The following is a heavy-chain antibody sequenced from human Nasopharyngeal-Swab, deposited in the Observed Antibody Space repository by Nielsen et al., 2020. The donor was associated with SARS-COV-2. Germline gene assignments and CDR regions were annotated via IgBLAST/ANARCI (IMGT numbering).Heavy chain of an antibody. V-gene: IGHV4-59*01. Sequence: GSLRLSCTVSGGSISSYYWSWIRQPPGKGLEWIGYIYYSGSTSFNPSLKSRVTISVDTSKNQFSLKLSSVTAADTAVYYCATSDGGSGYSWGQGTLVTVSS. CDR2: IYYSGST. CDR1: GGSISSYY. D-gene: IGHD3-22*01. CDR3: ATSDGGSGYS. J-gene: IGHJ4*02.